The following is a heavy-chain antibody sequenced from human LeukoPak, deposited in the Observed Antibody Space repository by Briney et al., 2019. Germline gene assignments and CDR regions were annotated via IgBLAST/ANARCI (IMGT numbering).Heavy chain of an antibody. CDR3: ARSTRGVVPAALGY. CDR2: ISSSGSTI. CDR1: GFIFSSYE. V-gene: IGHV3-48*03. D-gene: IGHD2-2*01. J-gene: IGHJ4*02. Sequence: PGGSLRLSCAASGFIFSSYEMNWVRQAPGKGLEWVSYISSSGSTIYYADSVKGRFTISRDNAKNSLYLQMNSLRAEDTAVYYCARSTRGVVPAALGYWGQGTLVTVSS.